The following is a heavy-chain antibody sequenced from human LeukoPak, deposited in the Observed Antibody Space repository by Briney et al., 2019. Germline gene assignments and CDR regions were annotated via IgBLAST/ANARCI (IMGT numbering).Heavy chain of an antibody. Sequence: GGSLRLSCAASGFTFSSYWMHWVRQAPGKGLVWVSRINTDGSSTSYADSVKGRFTISRDNAKNTLYLQMNSLRAEDTAVYYCARADFWSGYPTDHTIIWGQGTMVTVSS. CDR2: INTDGSST. D-gene: IGHD3-3*01. CDR3: ARADFWSGYPTDHTII. V-gene: IGHV3-74*01. CDR1: GFTFSSYW. J-gene: IGHJ3*02.